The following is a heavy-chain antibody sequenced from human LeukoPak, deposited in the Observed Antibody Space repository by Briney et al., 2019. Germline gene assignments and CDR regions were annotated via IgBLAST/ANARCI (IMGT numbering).Heavy chain of an antibody. J-gene: IGHJ3*01. CDR3: AKNRVKVPTIGRAPHYRAVGEKGPTAPIPSAST. CDR2: IRYDGSNK. Sequence: GGSLRLSCAASGFTFSSYGMHWVRQAPGKGLEWVAFIRYDGSNKYYADSVKGRFSISRDNSKNTLYLQMNSLRPEDTAVYYCAKNRVKVPTIGRAPHYRAVGEKGPTAPIPSASTRGQ. CDR1: GFTFSSYG. V-gene: IGHV3-30*02. D-gene: IGHD5-12*01.